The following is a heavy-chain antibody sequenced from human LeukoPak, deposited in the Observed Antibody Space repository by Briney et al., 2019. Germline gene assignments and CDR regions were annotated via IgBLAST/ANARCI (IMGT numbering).Heavy chain of an antibody. D-gene: IGHD4-17*01. J-gene: IGHJ4*02. V-gene: IGHV3-23*01. Sequence: GGSLRLSCAASGFTFSSYAMSWVRQAPGKGLEWVSAISGSGGSAYYADSVKGRFTISRDNSKNTLYLQMNSLRAEDTAVYYCAKVSTGYGDYDYWGQGTLVTVSS. CDR3: AKVSTGYGDYDY. CDR2: ISGSGGSA. CDR1: GFTFSSYA.